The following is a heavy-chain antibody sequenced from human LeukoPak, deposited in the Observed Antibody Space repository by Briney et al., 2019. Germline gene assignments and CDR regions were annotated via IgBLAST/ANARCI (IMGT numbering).Heavy chain of an antibody. V-gene: IGHV1-2*02. CDR2: INPNSGGT. Sequence: GASVKVSCKASGYTFTGYYIHWVRQAPGQGLECMGWINPNSGGTNYAQKFQGRVTMTRDTSISTAYMELSRLRSDDTAVYYCARGGSGSHFSWLDPWGQGTLVTVSS. CDR3: ARGGSGSHFSWLDP. CDR1: GYTFTGYY. J-gene: IGHJ5*02. D-gene: IGHD3-10*01.